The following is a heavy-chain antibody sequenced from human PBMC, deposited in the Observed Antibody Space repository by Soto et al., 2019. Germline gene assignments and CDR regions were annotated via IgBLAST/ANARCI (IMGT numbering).Heavy chain of an antibody. CDR3: ATSQDYDFWSGYSH. V-gene: IGHV3-30*03. Sequence: QVQLVESGGGVVQPGRSLRLSCAASGFTFSSYGMHWVRQAPGKGLEWVAVISYDGSNKYYADSVKGRFTISRDNSKKTLYQQMNSLRAEDTAVYYCATSQDYDFWSGYSHWGQGTLVTVSS. D-gene: IGHD3-3*01. J-gene: IGHJ1*01. CDR1: GFTFSSYG. CDR2: ISYDGSNK.